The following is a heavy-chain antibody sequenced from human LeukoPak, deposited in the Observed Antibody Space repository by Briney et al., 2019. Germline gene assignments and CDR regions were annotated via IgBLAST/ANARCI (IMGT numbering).Heavy chain of an antibody. CDR3: ARVRVVRSSGWYSHWFDP. D-gene: IGHD6-19*01. Sequence: GSSVKVSCKASGGTFSSYSISWVRQAPGQGLEWMGGIIPIFGTANYAQKFQGRVTITADESTSTAYMELSSLRSEDTAVYCCARVRVVRSSGWYSHWFDPWGRGTLVSVSS. J-gene: IGHJ5*02. CDR2: IIPIFGTA. V-gene: IGHV1-69*01. CDR1: GGTFSSYS.